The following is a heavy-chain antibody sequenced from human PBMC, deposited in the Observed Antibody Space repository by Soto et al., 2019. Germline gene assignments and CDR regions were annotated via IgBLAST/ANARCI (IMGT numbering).Heavy chain of an antibody. D-gene: IGHD1-1*01. V-gene: IGHV2-5*02. CDR3: VHRAGIDGNWNGGYFDY. J-gene: IGHJ4*02. CDR2: IYWDDDK. Sequence: QITLRESGPTRVKPTQTLTLTCTFSGFSLSARPVAVGWIRQPPGKALERLALIYWDDDKRYSPSLMSRLTITKDTSKNQVVLTMTNMYPLATAIYYCVHRAGIDGNWNGGYFDYWGQGALVTVSS. CDR1: GFSLSARPVA.